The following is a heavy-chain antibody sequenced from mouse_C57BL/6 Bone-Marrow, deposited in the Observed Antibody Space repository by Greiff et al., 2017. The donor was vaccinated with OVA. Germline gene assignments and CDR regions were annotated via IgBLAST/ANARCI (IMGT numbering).Heavy chain of an antibody. J-gene: IGHJ3*01. D-gene: IGHD1-1*01. Sequence: EVHLVESGGDLVKPGGSLKLSCAASGFTFSSYGMSWVRQTPDKRLEWVATISSGGSYTYYPDSVKGRFTISRDNAKNTLYLQMSSLKAEDTAMYYCARQIYYYGSREAWFAYWGQGTLVTVSA. CDR2: ISSGGSYT. CDR1: GFTFSSYG. CDR3: ARQIYYYGSREAWFAY. V-gene: IGHV5-6*01.